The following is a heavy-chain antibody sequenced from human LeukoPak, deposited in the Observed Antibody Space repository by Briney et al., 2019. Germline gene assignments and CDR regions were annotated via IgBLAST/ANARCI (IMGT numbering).Heavy chain of an antibody. D-gene: IGHD3-10*01. CDR2: IYYSGST. CDR1: GGSISSYY. CDR3: ARGTYYYGSGSYPDAFDI. J-gene: IGHJ3*02. Sequence: SETLSLTCTVSGGSISSYYWSWIRQPPGKGLEWIGYIYYSGSTNYNPSLKSRVTISVDTSKNQFSLKLSSVTAADTAVYYCARGTYYYGSGSYPDAFDIWGQGTMVTVSS. V-gene: IGHV4-59*01.